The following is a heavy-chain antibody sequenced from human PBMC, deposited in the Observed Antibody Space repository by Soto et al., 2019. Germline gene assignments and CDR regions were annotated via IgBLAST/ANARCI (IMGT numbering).Heavy chain of an antibody. CDR3: ARDVGKNY. J-gene: IGHJ4*02. CDR2: IHSSGNL. V-gene: IGHV4-4*07. Sequence: QVRLHESGPGLVKPSETLSLTCSVSGASVSSYYWSWFRQPVGKGLEWIGRIHSSGNLNYNPSLESRVTMSLDTSKNQFSLRLSSLTAVDTALYLCARDVGKNYWGQGTRVAVSS. D-gene: IGHD3-10*01. CDR1: GASVSSYY.